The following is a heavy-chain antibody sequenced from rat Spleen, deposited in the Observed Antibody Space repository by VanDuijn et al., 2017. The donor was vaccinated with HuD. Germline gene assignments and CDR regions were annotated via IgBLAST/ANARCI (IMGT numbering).Heavy chain of an antibody. CDR3: TRDYSSPYYFDY. Sequence: EVQLVESGGGLVQPGRSMKLSCAASGFIFSNYDMAWVRQAPTKGLEWVASITTGSRNTYYRDSVKGRFTISRDNAKSTLYLQMNSLRSEDTATYYCTRDYSSPYYFDYWGQGVMVTVSS. CDR1: GFIFSNYD. V-gene: IGHV5-25*01. D-gene: IGHD1-2*01. CDR2: ITTGSRNT. J-gene: IGHJ2*01.